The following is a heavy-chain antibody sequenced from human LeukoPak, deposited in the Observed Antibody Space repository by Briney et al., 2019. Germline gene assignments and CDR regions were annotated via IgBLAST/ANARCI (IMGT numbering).Heavy chain of an antibody. CDR2: ISAYNGNT. V-gene: IGHV1-18*01. CDR1: GYTFTSYG. CDR3: ARVSRYDFWSGRRWFDP. J-gene: IGHJ5*02. D-gene: IGHD3-3*01. Sequence: ASVRVSCKASGYTFTSYGISWVRQAPGQGLEWMGWISAYNGNTNYAQKLQGRVTMTTDTSTSTAYMELRSLRSDDTAVYYCARVSRYDFWSGRRWFDPWGQGTLVTVSS.